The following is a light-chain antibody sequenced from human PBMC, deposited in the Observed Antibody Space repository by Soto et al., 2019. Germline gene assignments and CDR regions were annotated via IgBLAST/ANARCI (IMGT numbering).Light chain of an antibody. Sequence: ESVLTQSPGTLSSSPGERATLSCRASQTVSNKLAWYQHKPGQAPRLLIYDTSNRATGIPARFSGSGSGTDFTLTISSLEPEDFAVYYCHQRKSWPRTFGQGTKVDNK. V-gene: IGKV3-11*01. CDR1: QTVSNK. CDR3: HQRKSWPRT. CDR2: DTS. J-gene: IGKJ1*01.